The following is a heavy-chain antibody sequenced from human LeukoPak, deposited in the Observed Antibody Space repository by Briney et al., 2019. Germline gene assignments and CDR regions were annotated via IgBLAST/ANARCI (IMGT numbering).Heavy chain of an antibody. J-gene: IGHJ4*02. D-gene: IGHD1-1*01. CDR3: ARDLYRAGFDY. V-gene: IGHV3-33*01. CDR2: IWYDGSNK. CDR1: GFTFSSYG. Sequence: GRSLRLSCAASGFTFSSYGMHWVRQAPGKGLEWVAVIWYDGSNKYYADSVKGRFTISRDNSKNTLYLQMNSLRAEDTAVYYCARDLYRAGFDYWGQGTLVTVSS.